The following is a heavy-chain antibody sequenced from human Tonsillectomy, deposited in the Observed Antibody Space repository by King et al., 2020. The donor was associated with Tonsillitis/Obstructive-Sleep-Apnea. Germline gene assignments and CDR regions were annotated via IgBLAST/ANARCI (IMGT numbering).Heavy chain of an antibody. J-gene: IGHJ4*02. Sequence: VQPQQWGAGLLKPSETLSLTCAVYGGSFSGYYWSWIRQPPGKGLEWIGEINHSGSTNYNPSLKSRVTISVDTSKNQFSLKLSSVTAADTAVYYCARIRGYCSSTSCYGGRYFDYWGQGTLVTVSS. CDR1: GGSFSGYY. V-gene: IGHV4-34*01. D-gene: IGHD2-2*01. CDR3: ARIRGYCSSTSCYGGRYFDY. CDR2: INHSGST.